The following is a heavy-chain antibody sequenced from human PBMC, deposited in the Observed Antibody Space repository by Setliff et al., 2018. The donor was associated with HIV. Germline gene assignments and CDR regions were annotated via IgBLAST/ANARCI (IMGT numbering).Heavy chain of an antibody. V-gene: IGHV1-2*02. CDR2: INSDSGGT. CDR3: ARSTVITLPGGFDI. Sequence: GASVKVSCKTSRYTLTGYFIHWVRQAPGQRLEWMGWINSDSGGTNYAQKFQGRVTMTRDTSISTTSMELTWLRYADTAMYFCARSTVITLPGGFDIWGQGTMVTVSS. D-gene: IGHD4-17*01. J-gene: IGHJ3*02. CDR1: RYTLTGYF.